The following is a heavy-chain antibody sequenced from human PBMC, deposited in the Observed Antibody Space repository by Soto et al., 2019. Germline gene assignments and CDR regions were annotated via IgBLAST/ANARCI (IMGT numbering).Heavy chain of an antibody. D-gene: IGHD1-26*01. V-gene: IGHV3-30-3*01. J-gene: IGHJ4*02. CDR1: GFTFSSYA. CDR2: ISYDGSNK. Sequence: QVQLVESGGGVVQPGRSLRLSCAASGFTFSSYAMHWVRQAPGKGLEWVAVISYDGSNKYYADSVKGRFTISRDNSKNTLYLQMNSLRAEDTAVYYCARVKGSYYVGWTYYFDYWGQGTLVTVSS. CDR3: ARVKGSYYVGWTYYFDY.